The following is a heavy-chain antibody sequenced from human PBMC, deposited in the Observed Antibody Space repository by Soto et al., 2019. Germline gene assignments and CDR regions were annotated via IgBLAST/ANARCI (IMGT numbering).Heavy chain of an antibody. CDR2: ISAYNANA. Sequence: VEVSCKSSGYTFRNFGISWVRQAPGQGLEWMGWISAYNANANYAQKFQGRLTMTADTSTSTAYMELRSLRSDDTAVYYCARENSYFDYWGQGTLVTAPQ. J-gene: IGHJ4*02. CDR1: GYTFRNFG. V-gene: IGHV1-18*01. CDR3: ARENSYFDY.